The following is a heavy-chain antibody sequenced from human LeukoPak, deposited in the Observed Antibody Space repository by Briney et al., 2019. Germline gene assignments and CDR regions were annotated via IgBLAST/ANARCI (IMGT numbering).Heavy chain of an antibody. CDR1: GYTFTSYG. CDR2: ISAYNGST. J-gene: IGHJ4*02. Sequence: ASVKVSCKASGYTFTSYGISWVRQAPGQGLEWMGWISAYNGSTNYAQKLQGRVTMTTDTSTSTAYMELRSLRSDDTAVYYCARSYNNYYDSSGDFDYWGQGTLVTVSS. D-gene: IGHD3-22*01. CDR3: ARSYNNYYDSSGDFDY. V-gene: IGHV1-18*01.